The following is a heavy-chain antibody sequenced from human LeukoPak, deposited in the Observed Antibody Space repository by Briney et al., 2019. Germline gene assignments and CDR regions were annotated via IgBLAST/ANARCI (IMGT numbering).Heavy chain of an antibody. CDR3: ARGGEMATVRAFDI. V-gene: IGHV3-21*01. D-gene: IGHD5-24*01. CDR2: ISSSSSYI. J-gene: IGHJ3*02. CDR1: GFTFSSYS. Sequence: GGSLRLSCAASGFTFSSYSMNWVRQAPGKGLEWVSSISSSSSYIYYADSVKGRFTISRDNAKNSLYLQMNSLRAEDTAVYYCARGGEMATVRAFDIWGQGTMVTVSS.